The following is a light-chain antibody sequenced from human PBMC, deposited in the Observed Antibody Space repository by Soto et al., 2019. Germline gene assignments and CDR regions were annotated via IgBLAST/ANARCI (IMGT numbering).Light chain of an antibody. Sequence: AIQLTQSPSSLSASVGDRVTITCRASQGISSALAWYQQKPGKAPKLLIYDASSLESGVPSRFSGSGSGTDFTLTISSLQPEDFATYYCQQFNSYHTFGPGIKVDIK. J-gene: IGKJ3*01. V-gene: IGKV1-13*02. CDR2: DAS. CDR3: QQFNSYHT. CDR1: QGISSA.